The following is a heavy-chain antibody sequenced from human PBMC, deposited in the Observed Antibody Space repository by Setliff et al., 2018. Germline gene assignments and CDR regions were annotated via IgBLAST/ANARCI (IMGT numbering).Heavy chain of an antibody. CDR1: GFTFSSCS. D-gene: IGHD5-12*01. Sequence: SCAASGFTFSSCSMNWVRQAPGKGLEWVSSISSSSSYIYYADSVKGRFTISRDNAKNSLYLQMNSLRAEDTAVYYCARAPSTRGYSGYDSWGQGTRVTVSS. CDR3: ARAPSTRGYSGYDS. J-gene: IGHJ5*02. CDR2: ISSSSSYI. V-gene: IGHV3-21*01.